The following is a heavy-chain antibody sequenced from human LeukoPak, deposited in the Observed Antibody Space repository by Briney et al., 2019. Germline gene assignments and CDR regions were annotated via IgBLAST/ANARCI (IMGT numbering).Heavy chain of an antibody. V-gene: IGHV1-18*01. Sequence: ASAKVSCKASGYMFVSRGFTGVRQAPGQGLEWRGWIGVRTGQTQFAQQFRDRFTMTTNTSTTKAFMELKSLRPDDTAVYYCVRDNSGLAGVSLDLWGKGTQVIVS. CDR3: VRDNSGLAGVSLDL. CDR1: GYMFVSRG. D-gene: IGHD6-13*01. J-gene: IGHJ4*02. CDR2: IGVRTGQT.